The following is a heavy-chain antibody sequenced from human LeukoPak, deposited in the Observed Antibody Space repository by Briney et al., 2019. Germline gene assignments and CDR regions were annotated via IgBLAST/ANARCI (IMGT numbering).Heavy chain of an antibody. D-gene: IGHD3-16*01. V-gene: IGHV3-48*03. Sequence: GGSLRLSCAASGFTFSSYEMNWVRQAPGKGLEWVSYISSSGSTIYYADSVKGRFTISRDNSKNTLYLQINSLRAEDTAVYFCAKDRLGGPYFFHYWGQGTLVTVSS. CDR2: ISSSGSTI. CDR3: AKDRLGGPYFFHY. CDR1: GFTFSSYE. J-gene: IGHJ4*02.